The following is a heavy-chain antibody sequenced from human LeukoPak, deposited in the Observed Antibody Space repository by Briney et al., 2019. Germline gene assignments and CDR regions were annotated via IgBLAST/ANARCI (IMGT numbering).Heavy chain of an antibody. V-gene: IGHV5-51*01. CDR2: IYPGDSDT. CDR1: GSRFTSYL. Sequence: GASLEISCKGSGSRFTSYLIGWGRQMPGKGLGWMGIIYPGDSDTRYSPSFRGQVTISVDKSITTATLHWSSLKASDTAMYYCVRLWGREGYNLGWSESRGQGTRATVS. D-gene: IGHD5-24*01. J-gene: IGHJ5*01. CDR3: VRLWGREGYNLGWSES.